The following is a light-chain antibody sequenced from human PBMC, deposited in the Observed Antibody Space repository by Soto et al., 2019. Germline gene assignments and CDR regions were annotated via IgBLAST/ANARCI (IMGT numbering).Light chain of an antibody. J-gene: IGLJ3*02. V-gene: IGLV2-8*01. CDR3: SSYAGTNKRV. Sequence: QSALTQPPSASGSPGQSVTISCTGTSTDVGEYDYVSWYQQHPGKAPKLIIYEVTKRPSGVPDRFSGSKSGNTASLTVSGLQAEDEADYYCSSYAGTNKRVFGGGTKLTVL. CDR2: EVT. CDR1: STDVGEYDY.